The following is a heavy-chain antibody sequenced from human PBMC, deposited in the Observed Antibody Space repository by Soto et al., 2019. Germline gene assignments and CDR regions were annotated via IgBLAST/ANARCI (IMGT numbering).Heavy chain of an antibody. CDR3: AKSSVKMVYARHYYFDY. CDR1: GYTFTSYG. V-gene: IGHV1-18*01. J-gene: IGHJ4*02. CDR2: ISAYNGNT. Sequence: ASVKVSCKASGYTFTSYGISWVRQAPGQGLEWMGWISAYNGNTNYAQKLQGRVTMTTDTSTSTAYMELRSLRSDDTAVYYCAKSSVKMVYARHYYFDYWGQGTLVTVSS. D-gene: IGHD2-8*01.